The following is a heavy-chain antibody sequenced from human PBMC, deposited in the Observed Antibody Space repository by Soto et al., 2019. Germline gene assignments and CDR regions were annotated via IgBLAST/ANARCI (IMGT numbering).Heavy chain of an antibody. CDR3: ARGISGRCAADDFDP. D-gene: IGHD1-20*01. CDR2: IHPADSDT. Sequence: PGESLKISCKGSGYRFTTSWIAWVRQMPGKGLEWMGIIHPADSDTTYSPSFQGQVTISADMSISTAYLRWRSLKASDTAIYYCARGISGRCAADDFDPWGQGTLVTVSS. V-gene: IGHV5-51*01. CDR1: GYRFTTSW. J-gene: IGHJ5*02.